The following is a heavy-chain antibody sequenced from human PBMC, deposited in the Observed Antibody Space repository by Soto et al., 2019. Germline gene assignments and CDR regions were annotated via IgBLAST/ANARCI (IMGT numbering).Heavy chain of an antibody. D-gene: IGHD2-2*01. CDR1: GYTFTNYG. J-gene: IGHJ5*01. CDR3: ARRPSADWFDS. Sequence: QVQLVQSGTEVKRPGASVRVSCKASGYTFTNYGITWVRQAPGQGLEWMGWISPHNCKTNYAQRVQGRVSLTADTSTSTAYMDLRSLTFDDTALYYCARRPSADWFDSWGQGTLVTVSS. CDR2: ISPHNCKT. V-gene: IGHV1-18*01.